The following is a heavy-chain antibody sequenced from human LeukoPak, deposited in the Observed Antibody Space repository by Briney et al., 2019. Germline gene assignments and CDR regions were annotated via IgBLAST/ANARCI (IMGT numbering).Heavy chain of an antibody. Sequence: GGSLRLSCTASGFTFSSYGMHWVRQAPGKGLEWVAVISYDGSNKYYADSVKGRFTISRDNSKNTLYLQMNSLRAEDTAVYYCAKDRGRNPQDYVKVNPWGQGTLVTVSS. D-gene: IGHD4-17*01. V-gene: IGHV3-30*18. CDR1: GFTFSSYG. J-gene: IGHJ5*02. CDR2: ISYDGSNK. CDR3: AKDRGRNPQDYVKVNP.